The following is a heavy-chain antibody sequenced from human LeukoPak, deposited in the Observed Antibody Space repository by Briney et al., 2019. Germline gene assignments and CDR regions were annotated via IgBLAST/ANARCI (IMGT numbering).Heavy chain of an antibody. CDR2: IIPILGIA. CDR3: ASPQIILAYSSSWSGYFQH. J-gene: IGHJ1*01. CDR1: GGTFSSYA. Sequence: SVKVSCKASGGTFSSYAISWVRQAPGQGLEWMGRIIPILGIANYAQKFQGRVTITADKSTSTAYMGLSSLRSEDTAVYYCASPQIILAYSSSWSGYFQHWGQGTLVTVSS. D-gene: IGHD6-13*01. V-gene: IGHV1-69*04.